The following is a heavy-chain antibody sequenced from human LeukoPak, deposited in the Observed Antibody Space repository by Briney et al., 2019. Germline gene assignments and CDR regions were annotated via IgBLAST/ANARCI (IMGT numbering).Heavy chain of an antibody. CDR1: GGSISSGGYY. D-gene: IGHD5-12*01. V-gene: IGHV4-31*03. J-gene: IGHJ3*02. Sequence: PSETLSLTCTVSGGSISSGGYYWSWIRQHPGKGLEWIGYIYYSGSTYYNPSLKSRVTISVDTSKNQFSLKLSSVTAADTAVYYCARLWGMDSGPHAAFDIWGQGTMVTVSS. CDR3: ARLWGMDSGPHAAFDI. CDR2: IYYSGST.